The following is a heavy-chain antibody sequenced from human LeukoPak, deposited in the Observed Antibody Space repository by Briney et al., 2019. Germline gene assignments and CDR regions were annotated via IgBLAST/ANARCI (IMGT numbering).Heavy chain of an antibody. D-gene: IGHD2-15*01. J-gene: IGHJ4*02. CDR1: GFTFSNYA. CDR2: ISYDGSNK. CDR3: ANTRGYGYYFNY. V-gene: IGHV3-30*04. Sequence: PGRSLRLSCAASGFTFSNYAMHWVRQAPGKGLEWVAVISYDGSNKYYADSVKGRFTISRDNSKNTLYLQMNSLRAEDTAVYYCANTRGYGYYFNYWGQGTLVTVSS.